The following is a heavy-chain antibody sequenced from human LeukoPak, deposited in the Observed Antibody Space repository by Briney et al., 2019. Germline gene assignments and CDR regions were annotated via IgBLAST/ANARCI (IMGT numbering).Heavy chain of an antibody. CDR3: ARDGFHAANY. CDR1: GFTFSGYW. Sequence: PGGSLRLSCAASGFTFSGYWMSWVRQAPGKGLEWVANINQDGSEKNYGDSVKGRFTISRDNTENSLYLQVNSLRVEDTAVYYCARDGFHAANYWGQGTLVTVSS. D-gene: IGHD2/OR15-2a*01. CDR2: INQDGSEK. J-gene: IGHJ4*02. V-gene: IGHV3-7*01.